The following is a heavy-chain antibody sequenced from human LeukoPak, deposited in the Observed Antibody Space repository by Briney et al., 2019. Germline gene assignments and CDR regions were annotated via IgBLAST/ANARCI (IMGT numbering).Heavy chain of an antibody. CDR2: IYYSGST. CDR1: GGSISSSSYY. D-gene: IGHD3-22*01. V-gene: IGHV4-39*01. CDR3: ASQTYYYDSSGYYLFDY. J-gene: IGHJ4*02. Sequence: PSETLSLTCTVSGGSISSSSYYWGWIRQPPGKGLEWIGSIYYSGSTYYNPSLKSRVTISVDTSKNQFSLKLSSVTAADTAVYYCASQTYYYDSSGYYLFDYWGQGTLVTVSS.